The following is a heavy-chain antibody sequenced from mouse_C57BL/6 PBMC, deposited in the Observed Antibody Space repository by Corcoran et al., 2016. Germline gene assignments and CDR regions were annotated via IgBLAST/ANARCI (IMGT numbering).Heavy chain of an antibody. D-gene: IGHD2-4*01. V-gene: IGHV1-26*01. CDR1: GYTFTDYY. J-gene: IGHJ3*01. Sequence: EVQLQQSGPELVKPGASVKISCKASGYTFTDYYMNWVKQSHGKSLEWIGDINPNNGGTSYNQKFKGKATLTVDKSSSTAYMELRSLTSEDSAVYYCARAMITTPLGLFAYWGQGTLVTVSA. CDR3: ARAMITTPLGLFAY. CDR2: INPNNGGT.